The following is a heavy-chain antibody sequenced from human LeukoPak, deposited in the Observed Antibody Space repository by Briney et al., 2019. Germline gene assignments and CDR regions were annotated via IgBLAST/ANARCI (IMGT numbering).Heavy chain of an antibody. V-gene: IGHV4-38-2*02. CDR2: IYHSGRT. CDR3: ARYGALHDAFDI. Sequence: SETLSLTCTVSGYSISRDYYWGWIRQPPGKGLEWIGSIYHSGRTYYNPSRNSRITISVDTSKNQFSLRLSSVTAADTAMYYCARYGALHDAFDIWGQGTMVTVSS. CDR1: GYSISRDYY. J-gene: IGHJ3*02. D-gene: IGHD4-17*01.